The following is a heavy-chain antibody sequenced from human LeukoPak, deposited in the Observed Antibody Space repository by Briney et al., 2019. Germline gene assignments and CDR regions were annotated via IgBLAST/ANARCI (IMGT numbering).Heavy chain of an antibody. CDR2: MSPNSGDT. D-gene: IGHD1-26*01. CDR1: GYTFTSYD. CDR3: AKKGATTGDFDY. J-gene: IGHJ4*02. Sequence: ASVKVSCKASGYTFTSYDFNWVRQATGQRPEWMGWMSPNSGDTGYAQKFQDRVTMTRNTSISTAYMELSSLRSDDTAVYYCAKKGATTGDFDYWGQGTLVTVSS. V-gene: IGHV1-8*01.